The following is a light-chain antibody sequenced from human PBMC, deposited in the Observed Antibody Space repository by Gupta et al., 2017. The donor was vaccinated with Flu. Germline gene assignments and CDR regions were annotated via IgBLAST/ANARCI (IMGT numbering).Light chain of an antibody. CDR1: QSISSY. V-gene: IGKV1-39*01. Sequence: DIQMTQSPSSLSASVGDRVTITCRASQSISSYLHWYQHKPGKAPKLLIYAASSLQGGVPSRFSGSGSGTDFTLTISSLQPEDFATYYCQQSSSTPRTFGGGTKVEIK. J-gene: IGKJ4*01. CDR2: AAS. CDR3: QQSSSTPRT.